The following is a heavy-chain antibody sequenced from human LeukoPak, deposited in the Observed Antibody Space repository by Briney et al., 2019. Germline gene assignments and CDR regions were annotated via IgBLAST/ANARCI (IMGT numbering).Heavy chain of an antibody. V-gene: IGHV4-34*01. D-gene: IGHD4-11*01. J-gene: IGHJ4*02. CDR2: INHSGST. CDR1: GGSFSGYY. CDR3: ARGLKEAQYSNSRAYYFDY. Sequence: KASETLSLTCAVYGGSFSGYYWSWIRQPPGKGLEWIGEINHSGSTNYNPSLKSRVTISVDTSKNQFSLKLSSVTAADTAVYYCARGLKEAQYSNSRAYYFDYWGQGTLVTVSS.